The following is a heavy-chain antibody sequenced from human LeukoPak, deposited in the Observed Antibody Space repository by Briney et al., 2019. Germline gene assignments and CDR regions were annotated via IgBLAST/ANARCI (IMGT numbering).Heavy chain of an antibody. CDR2: IYYSGST. D-gene: IGHD6-19*01. V-gene: IGHV4-59*12. CDR1: GGSISSYY. Sequence: SETLSLTCTASGGSISSYYWSWIRQPPGKGLEWIGYIYYSGSTNYNPSLKSRVTISVDTSKNQFSLKLSSVTAADTAVYYCARRSSGWYGINYWGQGTLVTVSS. CDR3: ARRSSGWYGINY. J-gene: IGHJ4*02.